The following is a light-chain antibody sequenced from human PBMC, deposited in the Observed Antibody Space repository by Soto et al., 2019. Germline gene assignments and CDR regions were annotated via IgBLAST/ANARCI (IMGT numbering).Light chain of an antibody. V-gene: IGKV1-5*01. CDR3: QKSYSTPGT. J-gene: IGKJ5*01. CDR1: QSISSW. CDR2: DAS. Sequence: DIQMTQSPSTLSASVGDRVTITCRASQSISSWLAWYQQKQGKAPKLLIYDASSLESGVPSRFSGSGSGTEFTLTISSLQPDDFATYYCQKSYSTPGTFGQGTRLEIK.